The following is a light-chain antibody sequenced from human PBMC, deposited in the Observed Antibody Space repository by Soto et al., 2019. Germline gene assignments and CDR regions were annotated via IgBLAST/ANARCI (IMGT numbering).Light chain of an antibody. CDR2: AAS. J-gene: IGKJ3*01. Sequence: DIQMTQSPSSLSASVGDRVTITCRASQNISTYLHWYQQKPGKAPNLLIYAASNLQSGVPSRFSGSGSGTDFTLTISSLQPEDFATYYCQQSYSTAIFTFGPGTKVDLK. CDR1: QNISTY. CDR3: QQSYSTAIFT. V-gene: IGKV1-39*01.